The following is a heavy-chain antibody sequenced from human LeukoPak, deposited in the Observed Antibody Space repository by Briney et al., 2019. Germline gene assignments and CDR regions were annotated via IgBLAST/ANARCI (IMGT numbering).Heavy chain of an antibody. CDR1: GFNFNSYT. D-gene: IGHD5-24*01. CDR2: ISGNGKYI. CDR3: ARSRSSTPHGKNLNY. Sequence: PGGSLRLSCTASGFNFNSYTMSWVREAPGKGLEWVSSISGNGKYIYHAASVKGRFTISRDDAQNSVYLQMNSLTDEDTAVHYCARSRSSTPHGKNLNYWGHGTMVIVSS. V-gene: IGHV3-21*01. J-gene: IGHJ4*03.